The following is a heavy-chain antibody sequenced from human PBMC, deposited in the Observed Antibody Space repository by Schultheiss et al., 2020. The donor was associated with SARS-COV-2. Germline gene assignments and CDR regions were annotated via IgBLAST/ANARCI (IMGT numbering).Heavy chain of an antibody. Sequence: GGSLRLSCAASGFTFSSYSMNWVRQAPGKGLEWVAVIWYDGSNKYYADSVKGRFTISRDNSKNTLYLQMNSLRAEDTAVYYCARSSWSNFDYWGQGTLVTVSS. CDR3: ARSSWSNFDY. CDR2: IWYDGSNK. V-gene: IGHV3-33*08. CDR1: GFTFSSYS. D-gene: IGHD6-13*01. J-gene: IGHJ4*02.